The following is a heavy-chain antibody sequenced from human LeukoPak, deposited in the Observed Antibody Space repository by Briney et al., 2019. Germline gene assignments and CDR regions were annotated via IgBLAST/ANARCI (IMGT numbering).Heavy chain of an antibody. CDR3: ARDRWRGTDYFDS. V-gene: IGHV3-30*04. Sequence: GRSLRLSCTASGFTFSSYTVHWVRQAPGKWLEWVAVISYDGNYKYYADSGKGRFTLSRDNSKNTLYLQMNSLSVEDTAVYYCARDRWRGTDYFDSWGPGTLVTVSS. CDR1: GFTFSSYT. D-gene: IGHD3-3*01. J-gene: IGHJ4*02. CDR2: ISYDGNYK.